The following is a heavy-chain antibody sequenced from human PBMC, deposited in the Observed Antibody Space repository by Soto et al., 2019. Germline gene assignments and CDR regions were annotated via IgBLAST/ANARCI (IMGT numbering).Heavy chain of an antibody. J-gene: IGHJ6*03. CDR3: ARDGDYCSSTSCLNTYYYYYYMDV. V-gene: IGHV3-48*01. Sequence: PGGSLRLSCAASGFTFSEYAMTWVRQAPGKGLEWVSDISSSSSTIYYADSVKGRFTISRDDAKNSLYLQMNSLRAEDTAVYYCARDGDYCSSTSCLNTYYYYYYMDVWGKGTTVTVSS. D-gene: IGHD2-2*01. CDR2: ISSSSSTI. CDR1: GFTFSEYA.